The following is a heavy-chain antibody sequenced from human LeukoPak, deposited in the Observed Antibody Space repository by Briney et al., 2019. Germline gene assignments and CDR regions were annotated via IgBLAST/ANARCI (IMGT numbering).Heavy chain of an antibody. D-gene: IGHD4-17*01. CDR3: ARSEDGGTVTPSDYYYYGMDV. CDR1: GYTFTSYY. Sequence: ASVKVSCKASGYTFTSYYMHWVRQAPGQGLEWMGIINPSGGSTSYAQKFQGRVTMTRDTSTSTVHMELSSLRSEDTAVYYCARSEDGGTVTPSDYYYYGMDVWGQGTTVTVSS. J-gene: IGHJ6*02. V-gene: IGHV1-46*01. CDR2: INPSGGST.